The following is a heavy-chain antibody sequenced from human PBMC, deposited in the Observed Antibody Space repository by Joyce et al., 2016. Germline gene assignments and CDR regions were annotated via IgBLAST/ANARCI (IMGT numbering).Heavy chain of an antibody. D-gene: IGHD4-11*01. J-gene: IGHJ6*02. CDR2: IFHSWST. CDR1: GGSLSGGGYY. V-gene: IGHV4-31*03. CDR3: ARSNYVSGMDV. Sequence: QVQLQQSGPGLVRPSQTLFLPCTFSGGSLSGGGYYWNWLGQRPGNGLDWIVYIFHSWSTSCHPSLKSRVSISVDTSKKQTLLNLTSVTAADTAVYYCARSNYVSGMDVWGQGTTVTVSS.